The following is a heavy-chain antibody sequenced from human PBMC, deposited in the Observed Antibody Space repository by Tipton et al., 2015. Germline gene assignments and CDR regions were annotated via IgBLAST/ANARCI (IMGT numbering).Heavy chain of an antibody. V-gene: IGHV3-30*18. J-gene: IGHJ5*02. Sequence: SLRLSCAASGFTFSSYGMHWVRQAPGKGLEWVAIISYDGSNKYYADSVKGRFTISRDNSKNTLYLQMNSLRAEDTAVYYCAKSRSSTWDNWFDPWGQGTLVTVSS. CDR1: GFTFSSYG. CDR2: ISYDGSNK. D-gene: IGHD6-13*01. CDR3: AKSRSSTWDNWFDP.